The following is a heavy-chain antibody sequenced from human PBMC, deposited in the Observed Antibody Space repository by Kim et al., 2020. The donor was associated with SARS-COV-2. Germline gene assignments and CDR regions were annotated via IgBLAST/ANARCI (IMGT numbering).Heavy chain of an antibody. D-gene: IGHD3-10*01. J-gene: IGHJ4*02. CDR2: IYYSGST. V-gene: IGHV4-39*01. CDR1: GGSISSSSYY. Sequence: SETLSLTCTVSGGSISSSSYYWGWIRQPPGKGLEWIGSIYYSGSTYYNPSHKSRVTISVDTSKNQFSLKLSSVTAADTAVYYCASRLWFGEFPFDYWGQGTPVTVSS. CDR3: ASRLWFGEFPFDY.